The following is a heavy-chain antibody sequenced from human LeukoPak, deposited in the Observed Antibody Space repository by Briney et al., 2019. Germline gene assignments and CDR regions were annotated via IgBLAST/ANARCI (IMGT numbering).Heavy chain of an antibody. CDR1: GGSISSSSYY. CDR2: IYYSGST. J-gene: IGHJ5*02. Sequence: SETLSLTCTVSGGSISSSSYYWGWIRQPPGKGLEWIGSIYYSGSTYYNPSLKSRVTISVDTSKNQFSLKLSSVTAADTAVYYCARDRGIAAAVTVNWFDPWGQGTPVTVSS. D-gene: IGHD6-13*01. V-gene: IGHV4-39*07. CDR3: ARDRGIAAAVTVNWFDP.